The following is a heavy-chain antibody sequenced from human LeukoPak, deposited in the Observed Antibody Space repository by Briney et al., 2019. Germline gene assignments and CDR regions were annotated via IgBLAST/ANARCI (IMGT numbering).Heavy chain of an antibody. J-gene: IGHJ4*02. V-gene: IGHV3-23*01. CDR2: ISGSGGST. D-gene: IGHD5-18*01. Sequence: GGSLRLSCAASGFTFSSYAMSWVRQAPGKGLEWVSAISGSGGSTYYADSGKGRFTISRDNSKNTLYLQMNRLRAEDTAVYYCAKDLMRGYSYGYFDYWGQGTLVTVSS. CDR1: GFTFSSYA. CDR3: AKDLMRGYSYGYFDY.